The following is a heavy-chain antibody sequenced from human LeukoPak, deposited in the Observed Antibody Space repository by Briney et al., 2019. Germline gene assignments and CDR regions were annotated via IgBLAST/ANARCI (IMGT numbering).Heavy chain of an antibody. D-gene: IGHD3-16*01. V-gene: IGHV3-48*03. Sequence: TGGSLRLSCAVSGFTFSGYEMNWVRQAPGKGLGWVSYISSSGCIIYYAGSVKGRFTVSRDNPKNSLFLQMNSLRAEDTAVYFCARVIQLTYMDVWGKGTTVTVSS. CDR3: ARVIQLTYMDV. CDR2: ISSSGCII. J-gene: IGHJ6*03. CDR1: GFTFSGYE.